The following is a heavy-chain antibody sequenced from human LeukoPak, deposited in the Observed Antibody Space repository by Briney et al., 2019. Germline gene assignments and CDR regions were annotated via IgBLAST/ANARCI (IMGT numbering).Heavy chain of an antibody. D-gene: IGHD3-22*01. CDR1: GFTFSSYA. CDR3: FSSYGPVGYYDSSGTPRFDY. J-gene: IGHJ4*02. CDR2: ISGSGGST. Sequence: GGSLRLSCAASGFTFSSYAMSWVRQAPGKGLEWVSAISGSGGSTYYADSVKGRFTISRDNSKNTLYLQMNSLRAEDTAVYYCFSSYGPVGYYDSSGTPRFDYWGQGTLVAVSS. V-gene: IGHV3-23*01.